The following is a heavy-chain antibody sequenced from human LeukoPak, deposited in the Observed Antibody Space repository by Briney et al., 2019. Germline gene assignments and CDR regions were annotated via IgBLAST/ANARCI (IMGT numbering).Heavy chain of an antibody. D-gene: IGHD6-19*01. CDR3: ARDLIAVAGTSGPFDY. CDR2: INPSGGST. V-gene: IGHV1-46*01. Sequence: GASVKVSCKASGYTFTSYYMHWVRQAPGQGLEWMGIINPSGGSTSYAQKFQGRVTMTRDMSTSTVYMELSSLRSEDTAVYYCARDLIAVAGTSGPFDYWGQGTLVTVSS. J-gene: IGHJ4*02. CDR1: GYTFTSYY.